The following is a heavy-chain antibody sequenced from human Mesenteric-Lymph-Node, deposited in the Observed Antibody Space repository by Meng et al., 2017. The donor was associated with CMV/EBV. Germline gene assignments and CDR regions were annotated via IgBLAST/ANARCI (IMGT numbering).Heavy chain of an antibody. Sequence: ASVKVSCKASGYTFTSYYMHWVRQAPGQGLEWMGIINPSGGSTSYAQKFQGRVTMTRDTSTSTVYMELSRLRSEDTAVYYCARTSSSGSYNNIRPPTRLYYFDYWGQGTLVTVSS. CDR3: ARTSSSGSYNNIRPPTRLYYFDY. D-gene: IGHD3-10*01. J-gene: IGHJ4*02. CDR2: INPSGGST. CDR1: GYTFTSYY. V-gene: IGHV1-46*01.